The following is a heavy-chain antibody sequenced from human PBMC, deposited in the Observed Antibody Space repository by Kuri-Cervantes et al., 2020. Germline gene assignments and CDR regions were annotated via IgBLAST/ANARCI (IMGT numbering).Heavy chain of an antibody. CDR2: IIPIFGTA. D-gene: IGHD3-22*01. CDR1: GGTFSSYA. Sequence: SVKVSCKASGGTFSSYAISWVRQAPGQGLEWMGGIIPIFGTANYAQKFQGRVTITADESTSTAYMELSSLRSEDAAVYYCARFVSSGYYRHYYGMDVWGQGTTVTVSS. CDR3: ARFVSSGYYRHYYGMDV. V-gene: IGHV1-69*13. J-gene: IGHJ6*02.